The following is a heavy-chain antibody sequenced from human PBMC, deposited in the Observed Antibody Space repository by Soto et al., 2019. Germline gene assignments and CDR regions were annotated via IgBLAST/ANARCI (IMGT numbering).Heavy chain of an antibody. D-gene: IGHD3-22*01. CDR1: GFTLSYAW. Sequence: PGGSLRLSCAASGFTLSYAWMNWVRQAPGKGLEWVGRIKRKTDGGTTDYAAPVKGRFTISRDDSKNTLYLQMNSLKTEDTAVYYCTTVFYDSSGYPDSWGQGTLVTAS. CDR2: IKRKTDGGTT. J-gene: IGHJ4*02. CDR3: TTVFYDSSGYPDS. V-gene: IGHV3-15*07.